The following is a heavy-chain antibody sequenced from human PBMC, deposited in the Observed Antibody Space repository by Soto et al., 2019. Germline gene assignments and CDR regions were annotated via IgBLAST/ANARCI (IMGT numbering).Heavy chain of an antibody. CDR2: IYPGDSDT. D-gene: IGHD3-10*01. J-gene: IGHJ6*01. CDR1: GYSFTSYW. CDR3: ARHNPAAYGNPYYYGMDV. V-gene: IGHV5-51*01. Sequence: GESLKISCKGSGYSFTSYWISWVRQMPGKGLEWMGIIYPGDSDTRYSPSFQGQVTISVDKSISTAYLQWSSLKASDTAIYYCARHNPAAYGNPYYYGMDVWGQGTTVTVP.